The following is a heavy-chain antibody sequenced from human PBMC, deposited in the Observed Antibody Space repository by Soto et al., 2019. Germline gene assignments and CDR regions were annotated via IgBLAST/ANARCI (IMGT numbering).Heavy chain of an antibody. CDR3: AREECPYDYRWGSYRYNDAFDI. CDR1: GFTFSSYS. V-gene: IGHV3-21*01. CDR2: ISSSSSYI. D-gene: IGHD3-16*02. Sequence: GGSLRLSCAASGFTFSSYSMNWVRQAPGKGLEWVSSISSSSSYIHYADSVKGRFTISRDNAKNSLYLQMNSLRAEDTAVYYCAREECPYDYRWGSYRYNDAFDIWGQGTKVNV. J-gene: IGHJ3*02.